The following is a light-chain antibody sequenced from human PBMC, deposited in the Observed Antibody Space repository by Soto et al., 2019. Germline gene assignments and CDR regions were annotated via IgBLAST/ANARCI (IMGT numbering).Light chain of an antibody. CDR2: DAS. J-gene: IGKJ5*01. Sequence: EIVLTQSPATLSLSPGERATLSCRASQSVSRYLAWYQQKPGQAPRLLIYDASNRATGIPARFSGSGSGTDFTLTISSLEPEDFAVYYCQQRGNWPPITFGQGTRLEMK. V-gene: IGKV3-11*01. CDR3: QQRGNWPPIT. CDR1: QSVSRY.